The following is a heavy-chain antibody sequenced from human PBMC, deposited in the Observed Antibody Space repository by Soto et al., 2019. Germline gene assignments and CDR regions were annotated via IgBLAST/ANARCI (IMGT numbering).Heavy chain of an antibody. J-gene: IGHJ3*02. V-gene: IGHV3-23*01. Sequence: EVQLLESGGGLVQPGGSLRLSCAASGFTFSSYAMSWVRQAPGKGLEWVSAISGSGGSTYYADSVKGRFTISRDNSKNTLYLQMISLRADDTAVYYCAKDLLPIVASRPRLGAFDIWGQGTMVTVSS. D-gene: IGHD6-6*01. CDR1: GFTFSSYA. CDR3: AKDLLPIVASRPRLGAFDI. CDR2: ISGSGGST.